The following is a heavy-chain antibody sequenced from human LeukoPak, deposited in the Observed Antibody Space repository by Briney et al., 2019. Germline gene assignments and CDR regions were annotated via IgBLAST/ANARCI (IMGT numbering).Heavy chain of an antibody. D-gene: IGHD4-17*01. CDR3: AREDYDDDGWYFDL. J-gene: IGHJ2*01. V-gene: IGHV3-74*01. CDR1: GFTFRRHW. Sequence: GGSLRLSCAASGFTFRRHWMHWVRQAPGKGLVWVSRIKSDGTSTTYADSVKGRFTISRDNAKNMLYLQMTSLRVEDTAEYFCAREDYDDDGWYFDLWGRGTLVTVSS. CDR2: IKSDGTST.